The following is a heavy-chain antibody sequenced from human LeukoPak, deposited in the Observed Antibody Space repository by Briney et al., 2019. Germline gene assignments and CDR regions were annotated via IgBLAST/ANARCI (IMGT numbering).Heavy chain of an antibody. J-gene: IGHJ5*02. CDR3: ATADYYDSSGYWFDP. Sequence: SETLSLTCTVSGGSISSGDYYWSWIRQPPGKGLEWIGYIYYSGSTYYNPSLKSRVTISVDTSKNQFSLKLSSVTAADTAVYYCATADYYDSSGYWFDPWGQGTLVTVSS. D-gene: IGHD3-22*01. CDR1: GGSISSGDYY. CDR2: IYYSGST. V-gene: IGHV4-30-4*01.